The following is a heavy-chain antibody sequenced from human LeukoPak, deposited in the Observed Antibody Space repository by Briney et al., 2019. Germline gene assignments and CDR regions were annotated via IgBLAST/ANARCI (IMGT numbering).Heavy chain of an antibody. Sequence: PGRSLRLSCAASGFTFSSYGMHWVRQAPGKGLEWVAVISYDGSNKYYADSVKGRFTISRDNSKNTLYLQMNSLRAEDTAVYYCAKLLARDYYDSSSTIDYWGQGPLVTVSS. J-gene: IGHJ4*02. CDR3: AKLLARDYYDSSSTIDY. CDR1: GFTFSSYG. D-gene: IGHD3-22*01. CDR2: ISYDGSNK. V-gene: IGHV3-30*18.